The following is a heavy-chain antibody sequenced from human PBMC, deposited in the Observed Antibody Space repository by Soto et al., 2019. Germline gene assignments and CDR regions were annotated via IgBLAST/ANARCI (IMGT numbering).Heavy chain of an antibody. CDR2: ISYDGSNK. Sequence: GGSLRLSCAASGFTFSSYAMHWVRQAPGKGLEWVAVISYDGSNKYYADSVKGRFTISRDNSKHTLYLQMNSLRAEDTAVYYCARGEQWLVGPIDYWGQGTLVTVSS. CDR1: GFTFSSYA. D-gene: IGHD6-19*01. V-gene: IGHV3-30-3*01. CDR3: ARGEQWLVGPIDY. J-gene: IGHJ4*02.